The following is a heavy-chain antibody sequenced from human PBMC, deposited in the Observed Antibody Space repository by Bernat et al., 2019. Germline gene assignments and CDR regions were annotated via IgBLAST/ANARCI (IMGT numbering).Heavy chain of an antibody. V-gene: IGHV4-39*01. CDR3: ARHVTQLNYFDY. Sequence: QVQLQESGPGLVKPSQTLSLTCTVSGCSISSSSYYWGWIRQPPGKGLEWIGSIYYSGSTYYNPSLKSRVTISVDTSKNQFSLKLSSVTAADTAVYYCARHVTQLNYFDYWGQGTLVTVSS. CDR1: GCSISSSSYY. CDR2: IYYSGST. J-gene: IGHJ4*02.